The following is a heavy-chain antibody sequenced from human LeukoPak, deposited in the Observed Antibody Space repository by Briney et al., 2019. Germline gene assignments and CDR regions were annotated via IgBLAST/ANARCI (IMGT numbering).Heavy chain of an antibody. V-gene: IGHV2-5*01. D-gene: IGHD3-10*01. Sequence: GPTLVNPTQTLTLTCTFSGFSLSTTGVGVGWIRQSPGKALEWLAVIYWNDDKSYSPSLKSRLTITKDTSKNQVVLIMTNMDPVDTATYYCAHKGRGSGSYNVWGQGTLVTVSS. CDR3: AHKGRGSGSYNV. J-gene: IGHJ4*02. CDR1: GFSLSTTGVG. CDR2: IYWNDDK.